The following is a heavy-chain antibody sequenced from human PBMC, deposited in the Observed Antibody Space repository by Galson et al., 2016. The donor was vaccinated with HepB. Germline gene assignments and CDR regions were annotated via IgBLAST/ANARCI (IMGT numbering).Heavy chain of an antibody. V-gene: IGHV3-33*01. J-gene: IGHJ4*02. CDR2: IWHDGSNK. CDR1: EFTFSTYG. Sequence: SLRLSCAASEFTFSTYGMHWVRQAPGKGLEWVALIWHDGSNKYYADSVKGRFTISRDNPKNTLYPQMNSLKVEDTAVYYCAREMHVAAAAAFDFWGQGTLVTVSS. D-gene: IGHD6-13*01. CDR3: AREMHVAAAAAFDF.